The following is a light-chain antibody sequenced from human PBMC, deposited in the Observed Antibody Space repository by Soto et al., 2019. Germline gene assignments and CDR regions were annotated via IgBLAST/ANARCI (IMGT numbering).Light chain of an antibody. CDR2: SAS. CDR1: QSVSSD. J-gene: IGKJ1*01. V-gene: IGKV3-15*01. CDR3: QKYNNWQRT. Sequence: EIVMTHSPATLSVSPGERATLSCRASQSVSSDLAWYHQKPGHAPRLLIYSASTRATGIPARFSGSGSGTEFTLTITGLQYEDFEVYYCQKYNNWQRTLGQGTKVEIK.